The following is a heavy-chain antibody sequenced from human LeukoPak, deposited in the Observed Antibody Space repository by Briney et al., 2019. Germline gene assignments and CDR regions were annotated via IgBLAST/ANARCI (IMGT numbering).Heavy chain of an antibody. D-gene: IGHD3-10*01. J-gene: IGHJ4*02. CDR3: AKDCDHELLWFGELLYTFDY. Sequence: GASVKVSCKVSGYTLTELSMHWVRQAPGKGLEWMGGFDPEDGETIYAQKFQGRVTMTEDTSTDTAYMELSSLRAEDTAVYYCAKDCDHELLWFGELLYTFDYWGQGTLVTVSS. V-gene: IGHV1-24*01. CDR1: GYTLTELS. CDR2: FDPEDGET.